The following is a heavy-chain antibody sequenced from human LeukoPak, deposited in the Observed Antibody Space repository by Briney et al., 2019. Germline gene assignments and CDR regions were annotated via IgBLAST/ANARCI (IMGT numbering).Heavy chain of an antibody. D-gene: IGHD1-26*01. CDR3: AKGVATSLSDAFDF. V-gene: IGHV3-23*01. CDR2: VDRGNGAT. CDR1: GFTFSDSG. J-gene: IGHJ3*01. Sequence: PGGSLRLSCAASGFTFSDSGMNWVRRAPGKGLEWVSGVDRGNGATYYADSVKGRFTISRDNSKNTLYLQMNSLQTEDTAIYYCAKGVATSLSDAFDFWGQGIMVTVSS.